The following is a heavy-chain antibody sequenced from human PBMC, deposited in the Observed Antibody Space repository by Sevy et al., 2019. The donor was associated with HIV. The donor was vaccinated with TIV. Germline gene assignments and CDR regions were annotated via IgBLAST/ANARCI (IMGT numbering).Heavy chain of an antibody. D-gene: IGHD6-13*01. CDR3: ARHLSSPISIAAAGIGAFDI. CDR2: IYYSGST. CDR1: GGSISSSSYY. V-gene: IGHV4-39*01. Sequence: SETLSLTCTVSGGSISSSSYYWGWIRQPPGKGLEWIGSIYYSGSTYYNPSLKSRVTISVDTSKNQFSLKLSSVTAADTAVYYCARHLSSPISIAAAGIGAFDIWGQGTMVTVSS. J-gene: IGHJ3*02.